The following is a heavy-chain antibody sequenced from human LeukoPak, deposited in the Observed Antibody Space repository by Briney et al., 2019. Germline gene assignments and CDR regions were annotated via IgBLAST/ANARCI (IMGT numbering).Heavy chain of an antibody. Sequence: GGSLRLSCAASGFTVSSNYMSWVRQAPGKGLEWVSLISWDGGSTYYADSVKGRFTISRDNSKNSLYLQMNSLRTEDTALYYCAKDGQYQLLFAGAFDIWGQGTMVTVSS. V-gene: IGHV3-43*01. J-gene: IGHJ3*02. CDR1: GFTVSSNY. D-gene: IGHD2-2*01. CDR3: AKDGQYQLLFAGAFDI. CDR2: ISWDGGST.